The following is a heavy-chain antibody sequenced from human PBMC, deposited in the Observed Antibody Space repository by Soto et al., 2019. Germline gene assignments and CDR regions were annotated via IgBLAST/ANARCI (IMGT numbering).Heavy chain of an antibody. CDR2: ISYDGSNK. Sequence: QVQLVESGGGVVQPGRSLRLSCAASGFTFSSYGMHWVRQAPGKGLEWVAVISYDGSNKYYADSVKGRFTISRDNSKNRLYLQMNSLRAEDTAVYYCAKVMGGGSYFEGYFDYWGQGTLVTVSS. CDR3: AKVMGGGSYFEGYFDY. CDR1: GFTFSSYG. D-gene: IGHD1-26*01. J-gene: IGHJ4*02. V-gene: IGHV3-30*18.